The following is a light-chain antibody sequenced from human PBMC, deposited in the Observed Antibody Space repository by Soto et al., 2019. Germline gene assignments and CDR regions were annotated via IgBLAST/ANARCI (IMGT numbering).Light chain of an antibody. CDR2: RNN. CDR3: GGWDDSLSGPV. Sequence: QSVLTQPPSASGTPGQRVNISCSGSSSNIGSNYVYWYRQFPGTAPKLLIQRNNQRPSGVPDRFSGSKSGTSASLAIGGLRSEDEADYYCGGWDDSLSGPVFGGGTKLTVL. CDR1: SSNIGSNY. V-gene: IGLV1-47*01. J-gene: IGLJ3*02.